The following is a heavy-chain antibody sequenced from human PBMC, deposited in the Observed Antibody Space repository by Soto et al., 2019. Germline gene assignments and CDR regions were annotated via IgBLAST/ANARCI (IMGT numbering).Heavy chain of an antibody. D-gene: IGHD2-2*01. V-gene: IGHV3-30*03. J-gene: IGHJ6*02. CDR3: VEEAAAIHYGMDV. CDR2: ISYDGSNK. Sequence: QVQLVESAGGVVQPGRSLRLSCAASGSTFSSYGMHWVRQAPGNGLEWVAVISYDGSNKYYADSVKGRFTISRDNSKNTLYLQMNSLRAEDTAVYYCVEEAAAIHYGMDVWGQGTTVTVSS. CDR1: GSTFSSYG.